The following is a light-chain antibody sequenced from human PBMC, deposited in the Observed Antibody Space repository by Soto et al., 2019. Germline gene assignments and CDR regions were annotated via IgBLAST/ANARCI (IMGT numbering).Light chain of an antibody. CDR1: QSVNSNY. V-gene: IGKV3-20*01. J-gene: IGKJ2*01. CDR3: HQYGLSPRHP. Sequence: EIVLTQSPGTLSLSPGESAILSCRASQSVNSNYLAWYQQKPGQAPRLLIYGASSGATGVPNRFSGSGSGTDFTLTISSLEPEDFAVYYCHQYGLSPRHPFGQGTKLEIK. CDR2: GAS.